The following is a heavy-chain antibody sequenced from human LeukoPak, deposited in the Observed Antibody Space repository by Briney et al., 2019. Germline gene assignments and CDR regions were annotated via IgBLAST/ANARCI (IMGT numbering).Heavy chain of an antibody. CDR3: ARGRSPHTMRDAFDI. Sequence: PSETLSLTCTVSGHSISSGYYWGWIRQPPGNGLAWIGSIYYSGSTYYNPSLKSRVTISVDTSKNQFSLKLSSVTAADTAVYYCARGRSPHTMRDAFDIWGQGTMVTVSS. CDR1: GHSISSGYY. D-gene: IGHD3-22*01. V-gene: IGHV4-38-2*02. CDR2: IYYSGST. J-gene: IGHJ3*02.